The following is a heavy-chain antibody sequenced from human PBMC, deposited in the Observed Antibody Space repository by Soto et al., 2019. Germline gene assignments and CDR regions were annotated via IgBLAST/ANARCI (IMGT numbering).Heavy chain of an antibody. D-gene: IGHD3-22*01. CDR3: ATGLHHYSSGYWGQDY. J-gene: IGHJ4*02. CDR2: INHSGST. CDR1: VGSFSGYY. Sequence: PSETLSLTCAVYVGSFSGYYWSLIRQPPGKGLEWIGEINHSGSTNYNPSLKSRVTISVDTSKNQFSLKLSYVNAADTAVYYCATGLHHYSSGYWGQDYWGQGTLVT. V-gene: IGHV4-34*01.